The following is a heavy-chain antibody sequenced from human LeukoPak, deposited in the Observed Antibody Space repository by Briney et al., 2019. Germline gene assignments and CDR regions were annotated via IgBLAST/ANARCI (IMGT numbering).Heavy chain of an antibody. J-gene: IGHJ4*02. D-gene: IGHD5-18*01. V-gene: IGHV1-69*13. CDR3: ARGSGTAMDLFDY. Sequence: ASVKVSCKASGGTFSSYAISWVRQAPGQGLEWMGGIIPIFVTANYAQKFQGRVTITADESTSTAYMELSSLRSEDTAVYYCARGSGTAMDLFDYWGQGTLVTVSP. CDR2: IIPIFVTA. CDR1: GGTFSSYA.